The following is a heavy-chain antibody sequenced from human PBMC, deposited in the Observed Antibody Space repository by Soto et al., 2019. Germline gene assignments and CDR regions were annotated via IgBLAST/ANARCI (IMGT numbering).Heavy chain of an antibody. V-gene: IGHV1-3*01. CDR2: INAGNGNT. J-gene: IGHJ2*01. CDR1: GYTFTSYA. CDR3: ALVGGNSGDWYFDL. D-gene: IGHD1-26*01. Sequence: QVQLVQSGAEVKKPGASVKVSCKASGYTFTSYAMHWVRQAPGQRLEWMGWINAGNGNTKYSQKFQGRVTITRDTSASTAYMELSSLRAEDTAVYYCALVGGNSGDWYFDLCGRGTLVTFSS.